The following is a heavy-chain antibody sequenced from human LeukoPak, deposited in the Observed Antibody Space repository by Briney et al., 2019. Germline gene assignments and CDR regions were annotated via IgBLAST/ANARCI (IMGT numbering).Heavy chain of an antibody. Sequence: SETLSLTCTVSGYSIRSGYYWGWIRQPPGKGLEWIGSGHHSGSTSYNPSLKSRVTISVDTSNNQFSLKLSSVTAADTAVYYCARAGNYYSSGSYLGYWGQGTLVTVSS. CDR1: GYSIRSGYY. V-gene: IGHV4-38-2*02. D-gene: IGHD3-10*01. J-gene: IGHJ4*02. CDR3: ARAGNYYSSGSYLGY. CDR2: GHHSGST.